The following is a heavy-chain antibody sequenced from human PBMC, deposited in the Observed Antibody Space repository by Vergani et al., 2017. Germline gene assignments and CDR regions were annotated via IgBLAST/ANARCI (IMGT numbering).Heavy chain of an antibody. CDR1: GGSVSSGSYY. D-gene: IGHD3-22*01. CDR3: ARVPRRDVYDSSGYGTDD. V-gene: IGHV4-61*01. CDR2: IYYSGST. Sequence: QVQLQESGPGLVKPSETLSLTCTVSGGSVSSGSYYWSWIRQPPGKGLEWIGYIYYSGSTNYTPSLKSRVTISVDTSTNQFSLKLSSGTAADTAVYYCARVPRRDVYDSSGYGTDDWGQGTLVTVSS. J-gene: IGHJ4*02.